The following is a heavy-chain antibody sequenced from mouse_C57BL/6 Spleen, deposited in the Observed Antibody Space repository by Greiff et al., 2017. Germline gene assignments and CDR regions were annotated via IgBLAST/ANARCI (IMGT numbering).Heavy chain of an antibody. J-gene: IGHJ2*01. D-gene: IGHD2-3*01. CDR1: GYTFTSYW. CDR2: IDPSDSYT. V-gene: IGHV1-69*01. CDR3: ARSEGDGYYDY. Sequence: VQLQQPGAELVMPGASVKLSCKASGYTFTSYWMHWVKQRPGQGLEWIGEIDPSDSYTNYNQKFKGKSTLTVDKSSSTAYMQLSSLTSEDSAVYYCARSEGDGYYDYWGQGTTLTVSS.